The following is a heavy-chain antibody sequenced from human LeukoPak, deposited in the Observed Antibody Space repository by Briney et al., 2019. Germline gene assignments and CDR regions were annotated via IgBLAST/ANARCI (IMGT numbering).Heavy chain of an antibody. J-gene: IGHJ2*01. Sequence: PSETLSITCTVSGGSISSYYWSWIRQPPGKGLEWIGYIYYSGSTNYNPSLKSRVTISVDTSKNQFSLKLSSVTAADTAVYYCAREPWEYYYDSSARRYFDLWGRGTLVTVSS. D-gene: IGHD3-22*01. CDR3: AREPWEYYYDSSARRYFDL. V-gene: IGHV4-59*01. CDR2: IYYSGST. CDR1: GGSISSYY.